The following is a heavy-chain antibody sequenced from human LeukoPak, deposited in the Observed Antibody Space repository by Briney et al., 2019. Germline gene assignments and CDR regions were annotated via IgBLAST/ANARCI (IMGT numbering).Heavy chain of an antibody. Sequence: GGSLRLSCAASGFTFRSYSMNGVRQAPGKGVEWFSSISSSRSYIYYAASVKGRFPISRHNAKNSLYLQMNSLSAEETAVYYCARGQASDFDYWGQGTLVTVSS. CDR1: GFTFRSYS. V-gene: IGHV3-21*01. CDR3: ARGQASDFDY. J-gene: IGHJ4*02. CDR2: ISSSRSYI.